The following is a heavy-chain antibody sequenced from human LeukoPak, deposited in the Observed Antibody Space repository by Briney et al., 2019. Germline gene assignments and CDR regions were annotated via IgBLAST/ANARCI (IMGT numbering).Heavy chain of an antibody. CDR3: AREAQRAARLD. CDR2: MNPNSGNT. V-gene: IGHV1-8*02. D-gene: IGHD6-6*01. J-gene: IGHJ4*02. CDR1: GYTFTGYY. Sequence: ASVKVSCKASGYTFTGYYMHWVRQAPGQGLEWMGWMNPNSGNTGYAQKFQGRVTMTRNTSISTAYMELSSLRSEDTAVYYCAREAQRAARLDWGQGTLVTVSS.